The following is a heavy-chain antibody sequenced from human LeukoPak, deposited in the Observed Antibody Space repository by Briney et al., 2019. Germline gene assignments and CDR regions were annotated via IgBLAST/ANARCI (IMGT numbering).Heavy chain of an antibody. D-gene: IGHD2/OR15-2a*01. V-gene: IGHV3-48*02. Sequence: GGSLRLSCASSGFTFNAYSMNWVRQAPGKGLEWVSYISSASSPIYYADSVKGRFTISSDNARNSLHLQMNSLRDEDTAVYYCARDGSNSGPDFDYWGQGILVTVSS. CDR1: GFTFNAYS. CDR3: ARDGSNSGPDFDY. CDR2: ISSASSPI. J-gene: IGHJ4*02.